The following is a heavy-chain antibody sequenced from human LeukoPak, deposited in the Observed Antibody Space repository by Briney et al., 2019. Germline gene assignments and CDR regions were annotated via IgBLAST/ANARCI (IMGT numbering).Heavy chain of an antibody. CDR1: GFTFSDYA. D-gene: IGHD3-22*01. J-gene: IGHJ4*02. V-gene: IGHV3-23*01. Sequence: GGSLRLSCAASGFTFSDYAMSWVRQAPGRGLEWVSEISGSGRGGTTSYADSVKGRFTISRDTSKNTLYLQMSSLRVEDTAVYYCAKVPNYYDSTTYYGWGQGTLVIVSS. CDR3: AKVPNYYDSTTYYG. CDR2: ISGSGRGGTT.